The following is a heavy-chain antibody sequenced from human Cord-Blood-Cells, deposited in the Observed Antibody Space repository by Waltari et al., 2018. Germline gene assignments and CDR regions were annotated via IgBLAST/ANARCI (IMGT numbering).Heavy chain of an antibody. CDR3: ARELVATLDAFDI. J-gene: IGHJ3*02. V-gene: IGHV1-2*02. D-gene: IGHD5-12*01. CDR1: GYTFTASY. CDR2: INPNSGGT. Sequence: QVQLVQSGAEVKKPGASVKGSCKASGYTFTASYMPWVRRAPGQGLEWMGWINPNSGGTNYAQKFQGRVTMTRDTSISTAYMELSRLRSDDTAMYYCARELVATLDAFDIWGQGTMVTVSS.